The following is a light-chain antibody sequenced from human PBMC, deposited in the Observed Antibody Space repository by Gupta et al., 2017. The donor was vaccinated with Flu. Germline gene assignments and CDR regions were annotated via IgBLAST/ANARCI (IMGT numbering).Light chain of an antibody. J-gene: IGKJ4*01. V-gene: IGKV3-11*01. CDR2: DAS. Sequence: IVLTQSPPTLSFSPGERATLSCRASQSVSSYLAWYQQKPGQAPRLLIYDASNRATGIPARFSGSGSGTDFTLTISSLEPEDFAVYYCQQRSNWPPTFGGGTKVEIK. CDR3: QQRSNWPPT. CDR1: QSVSSY.